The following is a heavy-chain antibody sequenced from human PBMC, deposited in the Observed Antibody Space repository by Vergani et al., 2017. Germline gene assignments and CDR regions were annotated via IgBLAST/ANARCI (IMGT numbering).Heavy chain of an antibody. CDR2: ISGSGGST. CDR3: AKERRWLGYYFDY. D-gene: IGHD6-19*01. Sequence: EVQLVESGGGLVQPGRSLRLSCTASGFTFGDYAMSWFRQAPGKGLEWVSAISGSGGSTYYADSVKGRFTISRDNSKNTLYLQMNSLRAEDTAVYYCAKERRWLGYYFDYWGQGTLVTVSS. CDR1: GFTFGDYA. V-gene: IGHV3-23*04. J-gene: IGHJ4*02.